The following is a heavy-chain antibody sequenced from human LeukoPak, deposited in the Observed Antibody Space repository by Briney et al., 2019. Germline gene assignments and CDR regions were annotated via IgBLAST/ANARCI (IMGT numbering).Heavy chain of an antibody. V-gene: IGHV3-30*18. J-gene: IGHJ4*02. CDR2: ISYDGSNK. D-gene: IGHD2-21*02. CDR1: GFTFSSYG. CDR3: VKDRPRGGDGKARFDY. Sequence: GGSLRLSCAASGFTFSSYGMHWVRQAPGKGLEWVAVISYDGSNKYYADSVKGRFTISRDNSKNTLYLQMNSLRAEDTAVYYCVKDRPRGGDGKARFDYWGQGTLVTVSS.